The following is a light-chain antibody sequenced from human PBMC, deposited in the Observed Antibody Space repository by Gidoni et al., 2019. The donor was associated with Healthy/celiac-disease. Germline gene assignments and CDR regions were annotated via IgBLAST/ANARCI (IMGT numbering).Light chain of an antibody. CDR2: AAS. Sequence: DIQLTQSPSFLSESVGDRVTITCRASQGISSYLDWYQHKPGKAPKLLIYAASTLQSGVPSRFSGSGSGTEFTLTISSLQPEDFATYYCQQLNSYPRTFGPGTKVDIK. V-gene: IGKV1-9*01. J-gene: IGKJ3*01. CDR3: QQLNSYPRT. CDR1: QGISSY.